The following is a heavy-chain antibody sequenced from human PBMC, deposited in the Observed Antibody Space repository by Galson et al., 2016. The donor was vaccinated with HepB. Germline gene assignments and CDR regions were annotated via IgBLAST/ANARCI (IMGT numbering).Heavy chain of an antibody. J-gene: IGHJ4*02. CDR2: FSGRGET. V-gene: IGHV3-23*01. D-gene: IGHD3-10*01. CDR3: AKESGPYYGYFEA. CDR1: GFTFSSHA. Sequence: SLRLSCAASGFTFSSHAMSWVRQAPGKGLEWVSSFSGRGETHYTDSVRGRFTISRDNSKNTPYLQMSSLRAEDTAVYFCAKESGPYYGYFEAWGQGTLVIVSS.